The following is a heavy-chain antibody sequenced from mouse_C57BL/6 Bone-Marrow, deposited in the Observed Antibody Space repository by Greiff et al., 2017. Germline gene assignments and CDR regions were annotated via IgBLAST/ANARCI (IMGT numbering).Heavy chain of an antibody. D-gene: IGHD3-2*02. Sequence: VQLQQPGAELVMPGASVKLSCKASGYTFTSYWMHWVKQRPGQGLEWIGEIDPSDSYTNYNQKFKGKSTLTVDKSSSTAYMQLSSLTSEDSAVYYCARGGQRRLRPFAYWGQGTLVTVSA. V-gene: IGHV1-69*01. CDR3: ARGGQRRLRPFAY. CDR1: GYTFTSYW. CDR2: IDPSDSYT. J-gene: IGHJ3*01.